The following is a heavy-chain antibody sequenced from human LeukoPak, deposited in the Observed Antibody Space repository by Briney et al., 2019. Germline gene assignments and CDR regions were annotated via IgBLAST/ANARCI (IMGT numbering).Heavy chain of an antibody. D-gene: IGHD2/OR15-2a*01. V-gene: IGHV4-4*07. CDR3: ARSFLDYMDV. J-gene: IGHJ6*03. Sequence: PSETLSLTCTVSGESINPYYWNWIRQSAGKGLEWIGHIYKSGTTNFNPSLTSRVTMSLDTSRNQFSLKLRSVTAADTAVYFCARSFLDYMDVWGKGTKVTVSS. CDR2: IYKSGTT. CDR1: GESINPYY.